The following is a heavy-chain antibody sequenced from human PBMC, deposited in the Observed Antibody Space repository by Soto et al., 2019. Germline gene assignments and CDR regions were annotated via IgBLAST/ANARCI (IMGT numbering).Heavy chain of an antibody. J-gene: IGHJ6*02. Sequence: QLQLQESGPGLVKPSETQSLTCTVSGGSISSSSYYWGWLRQPPGKGLERIGSIYYSVSTYYNPSLKSRVTIFVDTSNNQFSLKLSAVTAAVTVLYYCACSLRIRTPRYYYFYTMDVWGQGTTVTVSS. CDR2: IYYSVST. V-gene: IGHV4-39*01. CDR1: GGSISSSSYY. D-gene: IGHD1-20*01. CDR3: ACSLRIRTPRYYYFYTMDV.